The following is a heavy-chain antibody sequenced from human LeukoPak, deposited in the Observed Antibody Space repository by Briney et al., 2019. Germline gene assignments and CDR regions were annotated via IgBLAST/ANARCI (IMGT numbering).Heavy chain of an antibody. D-gene: IGHD3-22*01. CDR2: MNPNSGNT. J-gene: IGHJ4*02. CDR3: ARGPYYDSSGYYDY. V-gene: IGHV1-8*03. CDR1: GYAFTSYD. Sequence: AAVKVSCKASGYAFTSYDINWVRQATGQGLEWMGWMNPNSGNTGYAQKFQGRVTITWNTSISTAYMELSSLRSEDTAVYYCARGPYYDSSGYYDYWGQGTLVTVSS.